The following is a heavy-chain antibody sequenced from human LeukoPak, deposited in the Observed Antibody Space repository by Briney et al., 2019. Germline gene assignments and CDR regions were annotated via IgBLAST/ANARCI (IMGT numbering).Heavy chain of an antibody. CDR3: ARNPPEGGYLAP. Sequence: GGSLRLSCAASGFTFSDYNMNWVRQAPGKGLEWISYISSSSTTIFCGDSVKGRFIISRDNAKNSLYLQMNSLRAEDTAVYYCARNPPEGGYLAPWGQGTLVTVSS. D-gene: IGHD3-22*01. CDR1: GFTFSDYN. CDR2: ISSSSTTI. J-gene: IGHJ5*02. V-gene: IGHV3-48*01.